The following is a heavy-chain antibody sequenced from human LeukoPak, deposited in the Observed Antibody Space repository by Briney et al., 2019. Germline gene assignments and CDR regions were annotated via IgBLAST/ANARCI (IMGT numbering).Heavy chain of an antibody. CDR3: AKDPSPLYCSSTSCSPYGMDV. D-gene: IGHD2-2*01. Sequence: GGSLRLSCAASGFTFRSYAMHWVRQAPGKGLEWVAVISYDGSNKYYADSVKGRFTISRDNSKNTLYLQMNSLRAEDTAVYYCAKDPSPLYCSSTSCSPYGMDVWGKGTTVTVSS. J-gene: IGHJ6*04. CDR2: ISYDGSNK. CDR1: GFTFRSYA. V-gene: IGHV3-30*18.